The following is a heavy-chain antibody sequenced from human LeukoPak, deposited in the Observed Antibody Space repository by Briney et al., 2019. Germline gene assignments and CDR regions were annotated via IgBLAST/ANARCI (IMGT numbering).Heavy chain of an antibody. J-gene: IGHJ4*02. Sequence: GASVKVSCKASGGTFSSYAVSWVRQAPGQGLEWMGRIIPILGIANYAQKFQGRVTITADKSTSTAYMELSSLRSEDTAVYYCSIAVAGKDCYWGQGTLVTVSS. CDR3: SIAVAGKDCY. V-gene: IGHV1-69*04. D-gene: IGHD6-19*01. CDR2: IIPILGIA. CDR1: GGTFSSYA.